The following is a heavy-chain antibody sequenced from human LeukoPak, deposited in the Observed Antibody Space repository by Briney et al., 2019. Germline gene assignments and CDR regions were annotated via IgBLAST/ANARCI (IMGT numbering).Heavy chain of an antibody. CDR1: GGSISSSSYY. CDR3: ARIDNSSSWLPLYYFDY. J-gene: IGHJ4*02. V-gene: IGHV4-39*07. D-gene: IGHD6-13*01. Sequence: SETLSLTCTVSGGSISSSSYYWGWIRQPPGKGLEWIGSIYYSGSTYYNPSLKSRVTISVDTSKNQFSLKLSSVTAADTAVYYCARIDNSSSWLPLYYFDYWGQGTLVTVSS. CDR2: IYYSGST.